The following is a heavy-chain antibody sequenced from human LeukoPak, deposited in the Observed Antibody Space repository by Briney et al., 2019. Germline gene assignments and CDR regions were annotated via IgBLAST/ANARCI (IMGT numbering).Heavy chain of an antibody. CDR1: GGTFSSYT. J-gene: IGHJ4*02. V-gene: IGHV1-69*02. Sequence: ASVKVSCKASGGTFSSYTISWVRQAPGQGLEWMGRIIPILGIANYAQKFQGRVTITADKSTSTAYMELSSLRSEDTAVYYRAFDYYDSSGYSDYWGQGTLVTVSS. CDR2: IIPILGIA. D-gene: IGHD3-22*01. CDR3: AFDYYDSSGYSDY.